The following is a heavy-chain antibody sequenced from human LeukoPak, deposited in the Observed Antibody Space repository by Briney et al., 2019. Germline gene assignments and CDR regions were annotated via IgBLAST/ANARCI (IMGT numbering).Heavy chain of an antibody. V-gene: IGHV3-66*01. CDR3: AKSLYYGGNSGFDY. CDR2: IYSGGST. CDR1: GFTVSSNY. Sequence: PGGSLRLSCAASGFTVSSNYMSWVRQAPGKGLEWVSVIYSGGSTYYADSVKGRFTISRDNSKNTLYLQMNSLRAEDTAVYYCAKSLYYGGNSGFDYWGQGTLVTVSS. D-gene: IGHD4-23*01. J-gene: IGHJ4*02.